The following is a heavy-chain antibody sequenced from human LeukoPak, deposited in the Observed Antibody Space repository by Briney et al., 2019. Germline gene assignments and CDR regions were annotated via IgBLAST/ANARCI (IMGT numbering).Heavy chain of an antibody. Sequence: SETLSLTCAVSVGSISSGNWWSWVRQSPGKGLEWIGEVYHNGTPNYNPSLKSRVTISADTFKNHFSLKLPSVTAADTAVYYCATAPILRGEAGEQYKYGMDVWGQGTTVIVSS. D-gene: IGHD2-2*02. J-gene: IGHJ6*02. CDR3: ATAPILRGEAGEQYKYGMDV. V-gene: IGHV4-4*02. CDR1: VGSISSGNW. CDR2: VYHNGTP.